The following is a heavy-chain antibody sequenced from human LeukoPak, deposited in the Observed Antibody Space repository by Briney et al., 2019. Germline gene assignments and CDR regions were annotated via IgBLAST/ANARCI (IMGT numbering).Heavy chain of an antibody. CDR3: AATYGDYGGQIDY. Sequence: SQTLSLTCTVSGGSISSGGYYWNWIRQHPGKGLEWIGYIYYSGSTYYNPSLKSRVTISVDTSKNQFSLKLSSVTAADTAVYYCAATYGDYGGQIDYWGQGTLVTVSS. CDR1: GGSISSGGYY. D-gene: IGHD4-17*01. CDR2: IYYSGST. V-gene: IGHV4-31*03. J-gene: IGHJ4*02.